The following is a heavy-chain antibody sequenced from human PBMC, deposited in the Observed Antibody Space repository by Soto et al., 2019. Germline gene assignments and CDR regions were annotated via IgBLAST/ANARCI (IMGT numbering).Heavy chain of an antibody. D-gene: IGHD3-3*01. CDR3: ASVRLTDYDFWSPLVC. CDR2: ISGSGGTT. J-gene: IGHJ4*02. Sequence: EVQLLESGGGLVQPGGSLRLSCAASGFTFTMYAMSWVRQAPGKGLEWVSGISGSGGTTYYADSVKGRFTIARDNSKGTLHVEMNSLRAEDTAVYYCASVRLTDYDFWSPLVCWGQGTLVTVPS. V-gene: IGHV3-23*01. CDR1: GFTFTMYA.